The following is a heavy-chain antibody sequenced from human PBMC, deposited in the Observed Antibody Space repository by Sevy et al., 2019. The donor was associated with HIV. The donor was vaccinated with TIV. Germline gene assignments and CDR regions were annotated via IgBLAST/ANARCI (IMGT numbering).Heavy chain of an antibody. V-gene: IGHV3-30*18. D-gene: IGHD2-21*02. CDR1: GFIFSSHG. CDR2: ITSFDGSNK. J-gene: IGHJ4*02. Sequence: GGSLRLSCAASGFIFSSHGMQWVRHAPGKGLEWVAAITSFDGSNKYYADSVKGRLTISRDNSKNTVYLQMNNLRPEDTAVYYCAKGGGDYSGDSLDHWGQGILVTVSS. CDR3: AKGGGDYSGDSLDH.